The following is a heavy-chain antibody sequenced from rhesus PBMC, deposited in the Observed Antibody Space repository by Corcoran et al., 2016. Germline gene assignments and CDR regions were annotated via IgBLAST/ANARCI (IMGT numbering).Heavy chain of an antibody. D-gene: IGHD1-44*02. Sequence: QLQLQESGPGLVKPSETLSVTCAVSGGSISSSYWSWSRQAPGKGLEGIGYIYGSGSSTTYNPSLKSRVTLSVDTSKNQLSLKLSSVTAADTAVYYCARARSGSYLFDYWGQGVLVTVSS. J-gene: IGHJ4*01. V-gene: IGHV4-169*01. CDR3: ARARSGSYLFDY. CDR1: GGSISSSY. CDR2: IYGSGSST.